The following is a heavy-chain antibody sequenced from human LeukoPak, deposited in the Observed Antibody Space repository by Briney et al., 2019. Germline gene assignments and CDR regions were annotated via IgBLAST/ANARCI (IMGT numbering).Heavy chain of an antibody. J-gene: IGHJ4*02. V-gene: IGHV1-18*01. CDR3: ARGQLLWFGERAGYFDY. Sequence: ASVKVSCKASGYTFTSYGISWVRQAPGQGLEWMGWISAYNGNTKYAQKLQGRVTMNTDTSKSTAYMELRSLRSDDTAVYYCARGQLLWFGERAGYFDYWGQGTLVTVSS. CDR2: ISAYNGNT. D-gene: IGHD3-10*01. CDR1: GYTFTSYG.